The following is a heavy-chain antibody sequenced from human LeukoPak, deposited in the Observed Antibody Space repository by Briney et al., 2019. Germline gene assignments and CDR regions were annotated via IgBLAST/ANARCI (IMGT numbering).Heavy chain of an antibody. V-gene: IGHV3-43*01. CDR1: GFTFDDYT. J-gene: IGHJ4*02. D-gene: IGHD5-12*01. Sequence: GGSLRLSCAASGFTFDDYTMHWVRQAPGKGLEWVSLISWDGGSTYYADSVKGRFTISRDNSKNSLYLQMNSLRTEDTALYYCAKDGGNSGYDPSLGLTVTTPSYFDYWGQGTLVTVSS. CDR3: AKDGGNSGYDPSLGLTVTTPSYFDY. CDR2: ISWDGGST.